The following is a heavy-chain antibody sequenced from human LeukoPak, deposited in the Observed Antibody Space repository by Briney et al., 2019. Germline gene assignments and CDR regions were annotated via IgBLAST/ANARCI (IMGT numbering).Heavy chain of an antibody. CDR1: GFTFSSYS. D-gene: IGHD3-9*01. V-gene: IGHV3-21*01. J-gene: IGHJ4*02. Sequence: GGSLRLSCAASGFTFSSYSMNWVRQAPWKGLEWVSSISSSSSYIYYADSVKGRFTISRDNAKNSLYLQMNSLRAEDTAVYYCARVFRAWILTGYRPYYFDYWGQGTLVTVSS. CDR3: ARVFRAWILTGYRPYYFDY. CDR2: ISSSSSYI.